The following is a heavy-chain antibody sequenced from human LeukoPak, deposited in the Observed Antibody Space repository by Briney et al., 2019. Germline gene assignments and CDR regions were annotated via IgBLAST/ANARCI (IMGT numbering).Heavy chain of an antibody. D-gene: IGHD3-22*01. V-gene: IGHV3-23*01. J-gene: IGHJ4*02. CDR2: ISGSGSST. CDR1: GGSLSGYY. Sequence: ETLSLTCAVYGGSLSGYYWSWVRQAPGKGLEWVSAISGSGSSTYYADSVKGRLTISRDNSKNTLYLQMNSLRAEDTAVYYCAKDGGYDSSGYYRHYFDYWGQGTLVTVSS. CDR3: AKDGGYDSSGYYRHYFDY.